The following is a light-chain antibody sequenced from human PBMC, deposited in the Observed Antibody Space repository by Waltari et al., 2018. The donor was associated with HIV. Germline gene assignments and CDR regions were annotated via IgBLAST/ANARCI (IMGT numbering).Light chain of an antibody. CDR3: ATWDDSLSAWV. CDR1: SSNIGPNY. J-gene: IGLJ3*02. V-gene: IGLV1-47*01. Sequence: QSVLTQPPSASGTPGQRATISCSGSSSNIGPNYVYWFQQFPGTAPNLGIYRDNQRPSGVPDRFSGSKSGTSASLAISGLRSEDEADYYCATWDDSLSAWVFGGGAKLTVL. CDR2: RDN.